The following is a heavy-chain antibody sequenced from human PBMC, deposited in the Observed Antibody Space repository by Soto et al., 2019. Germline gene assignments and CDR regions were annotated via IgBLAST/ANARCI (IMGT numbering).Heavy chain of an antibody. CDR3: AKMPSQQWLVRIIICSY. CDR2: ISGSGGST. J-gene: IGHJ4*02. CDR1: GFTFSSYA. V-gene: IGHV3-23*01. D-gene: IGHD6-19*01. Sequence: GGSLRLSCAASGFTFSSYAMSWVRQAPGKGLEWVSAISGSGGSTYYADSVKGRFTISRDNSKNTLYLQMNSLRAEDTAVYYCAKMPSQQWLVRIIICSYWGQGTLVTVSP.